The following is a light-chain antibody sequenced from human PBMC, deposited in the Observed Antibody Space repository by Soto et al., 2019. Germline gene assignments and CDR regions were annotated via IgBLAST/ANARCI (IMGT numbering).Light chain of an antibody. CDR1: QSVTGDK. J-gene: IGKJ2*01. V-gene: IGKV3-20*01. CDR2: GRS. Sequence: EIVLTQSPGPLSLSPGNSAALSCRASQSVTGDKVAWYQQRPDQAPRLLIYGRSTRATDIPARFRGSGSGTDYTLTINRLEPEDFALYYCQQYGNSPFTFGQGTKLEI. CDR3: QQYGNSPFT.